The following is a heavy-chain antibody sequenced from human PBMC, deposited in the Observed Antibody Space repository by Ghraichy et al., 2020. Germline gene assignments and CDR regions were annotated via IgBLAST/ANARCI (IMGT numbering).Heavy chain of an antibody. CDR2: ISDSGAST. CDR3: AKALQPWLHSYYFDY. Sequence: GALNISCAASGFIFSDYAMNWVRQAPGKEPEWVSLISDSGASTYYADSVKGRFSISRDNSKNIVYLQMNSLRAEDTAIYYCAKALQPWLHSYYFDYWGQGILVTVSS. V-gene: IGHV3-23*01. CDR1: GFIFSDYA. J-gene: IGHJ4*02. D-gene: IGHD6-19*01.